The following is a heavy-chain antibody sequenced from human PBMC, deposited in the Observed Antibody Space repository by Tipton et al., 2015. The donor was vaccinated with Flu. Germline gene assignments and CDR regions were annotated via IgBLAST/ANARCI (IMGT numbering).Heavy chain of an antibody. Sequence: QLVQSGAEVKKPGSSVKVSCKASGVTFSSYTISWVRQAPGQGLEWMGRIIPMIGVADYAQRFQGRLTITADKATSTAYMELSSLRSEDTAVYYCARDLDYSDPSGFYSFYFDSWGQGTLVTVSS. J-gene: IGHJ4*02. V-gene: IGHV1-69*09. D-gene: IGHD3-22*01. CDR1: GVTFSSYT. CDR2: IIPMIGVA. CDR3: ARDLDYSDPSGFYSFYFDS.